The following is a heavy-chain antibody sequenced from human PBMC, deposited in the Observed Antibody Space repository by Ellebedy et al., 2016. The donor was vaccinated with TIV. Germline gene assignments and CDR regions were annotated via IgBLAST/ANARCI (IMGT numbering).Heavy chain of an antibody. CDR3: AKGRRLLVPDHFDY. J-gene: IGHJ4*02. D-gene: IGHD2-8*02. CDR2: ISFDGNHK. CDR1: GFTFSSYA. V-gene: IGHV3-30*04. Sequence: GESLKISCEASGFTFSSYAMHWVRQAPGKGLEWVALISFDGNHKSYPDSVKGRFTISKDNSKNKVYLQMNSLRGEDTAVYYCAKGRRLLVPDHFDYWGQGTLVTVSS.